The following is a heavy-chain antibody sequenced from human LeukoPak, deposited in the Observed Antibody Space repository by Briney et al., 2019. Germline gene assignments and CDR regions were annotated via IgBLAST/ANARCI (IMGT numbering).Heavy chain of an antibody. V-gene: IGHV1-69*04. CDR1: GGTFSSYA. CDR2: IISILGIA. D-gene: IGHD5-18*01. CDR3: ARAKTAMALPYDY. J-gene: IGHJ4*02. Sequence: AASVKVSCKASGGTFSSYAISWVRQAPGQGLEWMGRIISILGIANYAQKFQGRVTITADKSTSTAYMELSSLRSEDTAVYYCARAKTAMALPYDYWGQGTLVTVSS.